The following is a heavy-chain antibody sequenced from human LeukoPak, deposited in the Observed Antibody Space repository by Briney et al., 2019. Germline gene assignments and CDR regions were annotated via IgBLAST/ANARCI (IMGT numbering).Heavy chain of an antibody. J-gene: IGHJ4*02. CDR1: GFTFSSYS. CDR3: VRDDSAWLY. V-gene: IGHV3-48*04. Sequence: GGSLRLSCAASGFTFSSYSMNWVRQAPGKGLEWVSYISSSSSTIYYADSVKGRFTISRDDAKNSLYLQMDSLTAGDTAVYYCVRDDSAWLYWGQGALVTVS. CDR2: ISSSSSTI. D-gene: IGHD2-15*01.